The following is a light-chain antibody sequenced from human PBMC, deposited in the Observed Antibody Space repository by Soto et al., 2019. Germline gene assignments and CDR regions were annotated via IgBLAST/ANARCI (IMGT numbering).Light chain of an antibody. CDR2: DVS. Sequence: QSALTQPASVSGSPGQSITISCTGTSSDVGGSNYVSWYQQHPGKAPKLMIYDVSNRPSGVSNRFSGSKSGNTASLTISGLQAEDEAEYYCSSYTSSSTPVVFGGGTKLTVL. V-gene: IGLV2-14*01. CDR1: SSDVGGSNY. J-gene: IGLJ2*01. CDR3: SSYTSSSTPVV.